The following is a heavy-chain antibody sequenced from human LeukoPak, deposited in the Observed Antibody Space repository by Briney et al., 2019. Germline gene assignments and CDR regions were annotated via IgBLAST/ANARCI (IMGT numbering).Heavy chain of an antibody. Sequence: KPSETLSLTCTVSGGSIRSYFWSWIRQPPGKGLEWIGYVYYSWSTNYNPSLKSRVTISVDTSKKQFSLKLSSVTAADTAVYYCARRPDGTSHFDYWGQGTLVTVSS. D-gene: IGHD6-6*01. CDR2: VYYSWST. CDR3: ARRPDGTSHFDY. V-gene: IGHV4-59*08. CDR1: GGSIRSYF. J-gene: IGHJ4*02.